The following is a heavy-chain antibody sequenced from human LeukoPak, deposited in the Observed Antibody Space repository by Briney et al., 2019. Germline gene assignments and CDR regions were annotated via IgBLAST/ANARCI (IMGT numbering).Heavy chain of an antibody. CDR1: GFTFSSYA. CDR3: AREGVQLWDDAFDI. J-gene: IGHJ3*02. D-gene: IGHD5-18*01. V-gene: IGHV3-30-3*01. Sequence: GRSLRLSCAASGFTFSSYAMHWVRQAPGKGLEWVAVISYDGSNKYYADSVKGRFTISRDNAKNSLYLQMNSLRAEDTAVYYCAREGVQLWDDAFDIWGQGTMVTVSS. CDR2: ISYDGSNK.